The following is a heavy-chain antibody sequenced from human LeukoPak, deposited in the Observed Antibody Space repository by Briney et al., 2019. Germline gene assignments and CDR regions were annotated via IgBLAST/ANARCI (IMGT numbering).Heavy chain of an antibody. J-gene: IGHJ6*02. CDR1: GYTFTSYY. CDR3: AREIISIAAPHYYYYYGMDV. Sequence: ASAKVSCKASGYTFTSYYMHWVRQAPGQGLEWMGRINPNSGGTNYAQKFQGRVTMTRDTSISTAYMELSRLRSDDTAVYYCAREIISIAAPHYYYYYGMDVWGQGTTVTVSS. V-gene: IGHV1-2*06. D-gene: IGHD6-6*01. CDR2: INPNSGGT.